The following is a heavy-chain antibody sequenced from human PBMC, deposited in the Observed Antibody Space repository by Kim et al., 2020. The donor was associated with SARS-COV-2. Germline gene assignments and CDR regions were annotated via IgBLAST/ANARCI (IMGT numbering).Heavy chain of an antibody. D-gene: IGHD3-22*01. CDR3: ARVSGYYDSSGSIDY. CDR2: IYYSGST. J-gene: IGHJ4*02. V-gene: IGHV4-31*03. CDR1: GGSISSGGYY. Sequence: SETLSLTCTVSGGSISSGGYYWSWIRQHPGKGLEWIGYIYYSGSTYYNPSLKSRVTISVDTSKNQFSLKLSSVTAADTAVYYCARVSGYYDSSGSIDYWGQGTLVTVSS.